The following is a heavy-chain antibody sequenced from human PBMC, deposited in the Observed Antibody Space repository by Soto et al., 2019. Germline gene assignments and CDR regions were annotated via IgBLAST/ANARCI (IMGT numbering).Heavy chain of an antibody. J-gene: IGHJ3*02. CDR3: AKGRVRAYDFWSGYYTGPDDAFDI. Sequence: GGSLRLSCAASGFTFSSYGMHWVRQAPGKGLERVAVKSYDGNNKYYADSVKGRFTISRDNSKNTLYLQMNSLRAEDTAVYYCAKGRVRAYDFWSGYYTGPDDAFDIWGQGTMVTVSS. CDR2: KSYDGNNK. CDR1: GFTFSSYG. V-gene: IGHV3-30*18. D-gene: IGHD3-3*01.